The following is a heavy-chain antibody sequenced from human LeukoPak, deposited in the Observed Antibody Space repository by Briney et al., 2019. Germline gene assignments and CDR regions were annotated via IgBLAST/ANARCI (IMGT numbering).Heavy chain of an antibody. Sequence: GGSLRLSCAASGFTFSSYSMNWVRQAPGKGLEWVSSISSSSSYIYYADSVKGRFTISRDNAKNSLYLQMNSLRAEDTAVYYCANSQQQLNAFDIWGQGTIVTVSS. D-gene: IGHD6-13*01. J-gene: IGHJ3*02. CDR3: ANSQQQLNAFDI. V-gene: IGHV3-21*01. CDR1: GFTFSSYS. CDR2: ISSSSSYI.